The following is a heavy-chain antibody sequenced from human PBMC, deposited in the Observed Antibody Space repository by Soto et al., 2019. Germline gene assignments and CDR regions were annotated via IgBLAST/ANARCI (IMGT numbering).Heavy chain of an antibody. D-gene: IGHD1-1*01. CDR2: IYPGDSDT. CDR3: ARTGLFDF. J-gene: IGHJ4*02. Sequence: GESLKISCKGSGYRFSSYWIAWVRQQPGKGPEWMGIIYPGDSDTRYSPSFQGQVTISADKSNSTAYLQWDSLKASDTAMYFCARTGLFDFWGQGTLVTVSS. CDR1: GYRFSSYW. V-gene: IGHV5-51*01.